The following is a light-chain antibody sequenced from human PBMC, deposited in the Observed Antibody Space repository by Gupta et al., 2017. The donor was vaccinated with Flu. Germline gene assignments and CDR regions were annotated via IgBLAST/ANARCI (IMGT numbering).Light chain of an antibody. V-gene: IGKV3-11*01. J-gene: IGKJ3*01. CDR2: DAS. Sequence: VLNQPPHSLSLSPGQTANHPCRASQSVGCYLVWYQQKPGQAPRLLMYDASNRATGVPPRFSGSGSGTDFTLNISNLEPEDVAVYYCQQRTQRPSGLTFGPGTRVNIK. CDR1: QSVGCY. CDR3: QQRTQRPSGLT.